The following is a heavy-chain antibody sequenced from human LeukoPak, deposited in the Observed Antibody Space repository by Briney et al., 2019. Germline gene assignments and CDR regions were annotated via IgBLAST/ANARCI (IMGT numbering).Heavy chain of an antibody. J-gene: IGHJ6*02. V-gene: IGHV3-33*01. D-gene: IGHD2-2*01. CDR2: IWYDGSNK. CDR1: GFTFSSYG. Sequence: PGGSLRLSCAASGFTFSSYGMHWVRQAPDKGLEWVAVIWYDGSNKYYADSVKGRFTISRDNAKNSLYLQMNSLRAEDTAVYYCARDRYCSSTSCYANYYYGMDVWGQGTTVTVSS. CDR3: ARDRYCSSTSCYANYYYGMDV.